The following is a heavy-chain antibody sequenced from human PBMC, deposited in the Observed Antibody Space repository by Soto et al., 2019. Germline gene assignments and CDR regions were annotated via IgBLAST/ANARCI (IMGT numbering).Heavy chain of an antibody. D-gene: IGHD2-21*01. CDR2: INAGNGNT. CDR1: GYPLTRYA. CDR3: ARDQQAYCGGECASDY. J-gene: IGHJ4*02. Sequence: SVQVCCNSPGYPLTRYAMHSVRQAPGQRLEWMGWINAGNGNTKHSQKFQGRVTITRDTSTRTAYMELTSLRSEDTAVYYCARDQQAYCGGECASDYWGQGTLLTVSS. V-gene: IGHV1-3*01.